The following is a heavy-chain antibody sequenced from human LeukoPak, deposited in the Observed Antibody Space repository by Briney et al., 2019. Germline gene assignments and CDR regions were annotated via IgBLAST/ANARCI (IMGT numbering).Heavy chain of an antibody. CDR2: ISAYNGNT. Sequence: GASVKVSCKASSCTFTSYGISWVRQAPGQGLEWMGWISAYNGNTNYAQKLQGRVTMTTDTSTSTAYMELRSLRSDDTAVYYCARDTYGDYSYYFDYWGQGTLVTVSS. CDR3: ARDTYGDYSYYFDY. CDR1: SCTFTSYG. V-gene: IGHV1-18*04. J-gene: IGHJ4*02. D-gene: IGHD4-17*01.